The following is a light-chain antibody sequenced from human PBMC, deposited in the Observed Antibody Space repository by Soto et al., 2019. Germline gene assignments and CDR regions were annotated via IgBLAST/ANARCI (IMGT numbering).Light chain of an antibody. J-gene: IGKJ1*01. CDR3: RHRSSWPRT. CDR2: DAS. CDR1: QSISAY. Sequence: IVLTQSPATLSLSPGETATLSCRARQSISAYLACYQQNLGQAPRLLIYDASKRATSIPARFRGSGSGTDFTLTISSVESEDLAGYYCRHRSSWPRTFGQGTKVASK. V-gene: IGKV3-11*01.